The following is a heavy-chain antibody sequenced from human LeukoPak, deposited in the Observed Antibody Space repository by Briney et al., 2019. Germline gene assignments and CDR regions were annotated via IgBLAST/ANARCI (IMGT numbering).Heavy chain of an antibody. CDR3: AREYSSSWYFDY. CDR2: ISYDGSNK. J-gene: IGHJ4*02. CDR1: GFTFSSYA. D-gene: IGHD6-13*01. V-gene: IGHV3-30*01. Sequence: GGSLRLSCAASGFTFSSYAMHWVRQAPGKGLEWVAVISYDGSNKYYADSVKGRFTISRDNSKNTLYLQMNSLRAEDTAVYYCAREYSSSWYFDYWGQGTLVTVSS.